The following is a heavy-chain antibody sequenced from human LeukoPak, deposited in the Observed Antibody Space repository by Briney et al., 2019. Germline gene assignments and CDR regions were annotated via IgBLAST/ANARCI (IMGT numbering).Heavy chain of an antibody. CDR1: GFTFSSYA. D-gene: IGHD2-15*01. V-gene: IGHV3-23*01. CDR2: ISGSGGST. CDR3: ANSAPFLYCSGGSCFDWFDP. Sequence: GGSLRLSCAASGFTFSSYAMSWVRQAPGKGLEWVSAISGSGGSTYYADSVKGRFTISRDNSKNTLYLQMNSLRAEDTAVYYCANSAPFLYCSGGSCFDWFDPWGQGTLVTVSS. J-gene: IGHJ5*02.